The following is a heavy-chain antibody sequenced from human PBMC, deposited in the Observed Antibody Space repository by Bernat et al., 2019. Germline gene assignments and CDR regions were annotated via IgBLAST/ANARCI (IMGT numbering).Heavy chain of an antibody. CDR2: ISYDGSNK. CDR3: AKMGGGWLVFDY. CDR1: GFTFSSYG. Sequence: QVQLVESGGGVVQPGRSLRPSCAASGFTFSSYGMHWVRQALGKGLEWVAVISYDGSNKYYAESVKGRFTISRDNSKNTLYLQMNSLRAEDTAVYYCAKMGGGWLVFDYWGQGTLVTVSS. V-gene: IGHV3-30*18. D-gene: IGHD6-19*01. J-gene: IGHJ4*02.